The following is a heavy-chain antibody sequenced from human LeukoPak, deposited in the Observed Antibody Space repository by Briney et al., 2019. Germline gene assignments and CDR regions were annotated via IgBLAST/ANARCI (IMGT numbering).Heavy chain of an antibody. V-gene: IGHV3-21*01. D-gene: IGHD3-10*01. Sequence: GGSLRLSCAASGFTFSSYSMNWVRHAPGKGLGWVSSISSSSSYIYYADSVKGRFTISRDNAKNSLYLQMNSLRAEDTAVYYCARDHGGFDYIDYWGQGTLVTVSS. CDR1: GFTFSSYS. CDR2: ISSSSSYI. J-gene: IGHJ4*02. CDR3: ARDHGGFDYIDY.